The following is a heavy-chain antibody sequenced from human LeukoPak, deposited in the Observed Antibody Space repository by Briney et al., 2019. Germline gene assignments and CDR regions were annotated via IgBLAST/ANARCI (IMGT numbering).Heavy chain of an antibody. Sequence: SVKVSCKASGGTFSSYAISWVRQAPGQGLEWMGRIIPILGIANYAQKFQGRVTITADKSTSTAYMELSSLRSEDTAVYYCATDLGATNYFDYWGQGTLVTVSS. CDR2: IIPILGIA. CDR3: ATDLGATNYFDY. CDR1: GGTFSSYA. V-gene: IGHV1-69*04. J-gene: IGHJ4*02. D-gene: IGHD1-26*01.